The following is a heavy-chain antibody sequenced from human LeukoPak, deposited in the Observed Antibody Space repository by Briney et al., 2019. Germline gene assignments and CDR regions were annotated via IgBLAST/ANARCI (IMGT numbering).Heavy chain of an antibody. D-gene: IGHD2-2*01. V-gene: IGHV1-18*01. J-gene: IGHJ5*02. CDR2: ISAYNGNT. CDR1: GYTFTSYG. Sequence: GASVKVSCKASGYTFTSYGISWVRQAPGQGLEWMGWISAYNGNTNYAQNLQGRVTMTTDTSTSTAYMELRSLRSDDTAVYYCARERVMVELVYCSGTSCPPPDWFAPWGQGTLVTVAS. CDR3: ARERVMVELVYCSGTSCPPPDWFAP.